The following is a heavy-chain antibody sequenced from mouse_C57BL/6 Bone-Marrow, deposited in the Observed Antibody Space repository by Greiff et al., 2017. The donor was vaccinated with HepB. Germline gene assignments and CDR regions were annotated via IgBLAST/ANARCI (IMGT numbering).Heavy chain of an antibody. Sequence: QVTLKVSGAELMKPGASVKLSCKATGYTFTGYWIEWVKQRPGHGLEWIGEILPGSGSTNYNEKFKGKATFTADTSSNTAYMRLSSLTTEDSAIYYCARGGIYYYGFAYWGQGTLVTVSA. D-gene: IGHD1-1*01. CDR3: ARGGIYYYGFAY. CDR2: ILPGSGST. CDR1: GYTFTGYW. J-gene: IGHJ3*01. V-gene: IGHV1-9*01.